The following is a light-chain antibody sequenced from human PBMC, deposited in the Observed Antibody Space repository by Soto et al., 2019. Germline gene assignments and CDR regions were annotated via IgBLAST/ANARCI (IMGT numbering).Light chain of an antibody. CDR2: GAS. CDR3: QQYGSLPWT. Sequence: EIVLTQSPGTLSLSPGEKATLSCRASQSVSSNYLAWYQQKPGQAPRPLIYGASSRAIGIPDRFSGSGSGTDFTLTISRLEPGDFAVYYCQQYGSLPWTFGQGTKVEIK. J-gene: IGKJ1*01. V-gene: IGKV3-20*01. CDR1: QSVSSNY.